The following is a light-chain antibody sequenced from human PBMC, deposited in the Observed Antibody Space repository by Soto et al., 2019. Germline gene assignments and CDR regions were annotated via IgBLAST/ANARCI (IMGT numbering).Light chain of an antibody. CDR2: GAS. CDR1: PSISSE. Sequence: EIVMTQSPATLSVSPGESATLSFRASPSISSELAWYQQKPGQPPRLVIYGASTRASGVPARFTGSGSGSDFTLNISGLQSEDFAVYYCQQGHDWPLTFGRGTRLEI. V-gene: IGKV3-15*01. J-gene: IGKJ2*01. CDR3: QQGHDWPLT.